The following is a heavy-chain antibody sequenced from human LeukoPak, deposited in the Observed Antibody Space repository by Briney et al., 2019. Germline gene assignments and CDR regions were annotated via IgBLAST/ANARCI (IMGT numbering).Heavy chain of an antibody. Sequence: PGGSLRLSCAASGFTFSSYWMSWVRQGPGKGLEWVANIKQDGSEKYYVDSVKGRYTISRDNAKNSLYLQMNSLSAEDTAVYYCATLVATTQFDYWGQGTLVTVSS. CDR2: IKQDGSEK. V-gene: IGHV3-7*01. CDR1: GFTFSSYW. D-gene: IGHD5-12*01. CDR3: ATLVATTQFDY. J-gene: IGHJ4*02.